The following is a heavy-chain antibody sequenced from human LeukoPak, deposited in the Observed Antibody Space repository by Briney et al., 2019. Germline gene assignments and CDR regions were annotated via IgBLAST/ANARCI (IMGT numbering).Heavy chain of an antibody. CDR2: IYTSGST. Sequence: SETLSLTCTVSGGSISSGSYYWSWIRQPAGKGLEWIGRIYTSGSTNYNPSLKSRVTISVDTSKNQFSLKPSSVTAADTAVYYCARVSGGSYYGYYYMDVWGKGTTVTVSS. CDR3: ARVSGGSYYGYYYMDV. CDR1: GGSISSGSYY. V-gene: IGHV4-61*02. D-gene: IGHD1-26*01. J-gene: IGHJ6*03.